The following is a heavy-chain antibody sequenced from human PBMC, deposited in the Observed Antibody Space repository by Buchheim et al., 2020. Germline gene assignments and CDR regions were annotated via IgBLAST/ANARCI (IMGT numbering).Heavy chain of an antibody. CDR2: SSYSGRT. J-gene: IGHJ4*02. D-gene: IGHD1-7*01. CDR1: GGSISSYY. V-gene: IGHV4-59*01. CDR3: ARVLELPDYYFDY. Sequence: QVQLQESGPGLVKPSETLSLTCTVSGGSISSYYWSWIRQPPGKGLEWIGDSSYSGRTNYNPSLKSRVTISVDTSKNQFSLKLSSVTAADTAVYYCARVLELPDYYFDYWGQGTL.